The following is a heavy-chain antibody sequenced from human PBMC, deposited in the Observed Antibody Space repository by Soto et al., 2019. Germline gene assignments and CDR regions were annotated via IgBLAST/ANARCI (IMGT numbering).Heavy chain of an antibody. CDR1: GFTFDDYA. J-gene: IGHJ4*02. Sequence: EVQLVESGGGLVQPGRSLRLSCAASGFTFDDYAMHWVRQAPGKGLEWVSAISGSGGSTYYADSVKGRFTISRDNSKNTLYLQMNSLRAEDTAVYYCAKDPGRRFLEWPFGYFDYWGQGTLVTVSS. D-gene: IGHD3-3*01. V-gene: IGHV3-23*04. CDR2: ISGSGGST. CDR3: AKDPGRRFLEWPFGYFDY.